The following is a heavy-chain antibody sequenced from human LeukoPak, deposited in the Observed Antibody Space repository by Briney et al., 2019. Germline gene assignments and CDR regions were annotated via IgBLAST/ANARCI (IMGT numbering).Heavy chain of an antibody. V-gene: IGHV4-39*07. CDR2: IYYSGST. D-gene: IGHD6-6*01. CDR1: GGSISSSSYY. Sequence: SETLSLTCTVSGGSISSSSYYWGWIRQPPGKGLEWIGSIYYSGSTYYNPSLKSRVTISVDTSKNQFSLKLSSVTAADTAVYYCARVDSSSSVAFFDYWGQGTLVTVSS. CDR3: ARVDSSSSVAFFDY. J-gene: IGHJ4*02.